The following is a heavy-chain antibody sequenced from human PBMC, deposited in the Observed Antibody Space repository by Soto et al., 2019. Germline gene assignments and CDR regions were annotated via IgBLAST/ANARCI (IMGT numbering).Heavy chain of an antibody. CDR3: AVHLGQNYYTMDV. Sequence: EVQLLESGGGWGQPGGSLRLSCAASGFTLDTFVMSWVRQIPGKGLEWVSTVTVSGGRAYYADSVKGRFTISRDNSKNTLYLQMTSLGVEDTAIYYCAVHLGQNYYTMDVWGLGTTVTVAS. D-gene: IGHD3-3*01. CDR1: GFTLDTFV. CDR2: VTVSGGRA. J-gene: IGHJ6*02. V-gene: IGHV3-23*01.